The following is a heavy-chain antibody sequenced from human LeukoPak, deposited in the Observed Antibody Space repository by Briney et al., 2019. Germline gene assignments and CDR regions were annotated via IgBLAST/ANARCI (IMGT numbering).Heavy chain of an antibody. Sequence: PGGSLRLSCEASGFSFSSYWMIWVRQAPGKGLEWVGNIQQDGSGKEYVDAVKGRFTISRENAKNSLYLQMNSLRAEDTAVYYCVRDNPKCCGVVPANIDDFWGQGTLVTVSS. V-gene: IGHV3-7*01. CDR2: IQQDGSGK. J-gene: IGHJ4*02. CDR3: VRDNPKCCGVVPANIDDF. D-gene: IGHD2-15*01. CDR1: GFSFSSYW.